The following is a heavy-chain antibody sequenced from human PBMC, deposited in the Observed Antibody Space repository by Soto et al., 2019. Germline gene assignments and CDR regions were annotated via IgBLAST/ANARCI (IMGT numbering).Heavy chain of an antibody. CDR3: ARVPNPFRLKIGYEDAYDC. J-gene: IGHJ3*01. CDR2: TYYRSRWQT. V-gene: IGHV6-1*01. Sequence: PSQTLSLTCAISGDSVSSNDATWDWIRQSPSRGLEWLGRTYYRSRWQTDYAISVKSRISINPDTSNNQVSLQLNSVTPEDTAVYYCARVPNPFRLKIGYEDAYDCSGQGTMVTVPS. D-gene: IGHD5-12*01. CDR1: GDSVSSNDAT.